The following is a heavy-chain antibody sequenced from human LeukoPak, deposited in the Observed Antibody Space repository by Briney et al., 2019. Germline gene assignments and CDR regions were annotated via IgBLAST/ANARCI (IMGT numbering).Heavy chain of an antibody. CDR2: ISAYNGNT. Sequence: ASVKVSCEASGYTFTSYGISWVRQAPGQGLEWMGWISAYNGNTNYAQKLQGRVTMTTDTSTSTAYMELRSLRSDDTAVYYCARDFPAAGILYYWGQGTLVTVSS. V-gene: IGHV1-18*01. CDR3: ARDFPAAGILYY. J-gene: IGHJ4*02. D-gene: IGHD6-13*01. CDR1: GYTFTSYG.